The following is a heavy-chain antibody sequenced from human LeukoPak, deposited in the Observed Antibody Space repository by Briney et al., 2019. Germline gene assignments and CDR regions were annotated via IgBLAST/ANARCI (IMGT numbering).Heavy chain of an antibody. Sequence: SVKVSCKASGGTFSSHAISWVRQAPGQGLEWMGRIIPIFGTANYARKFQGRVTITTDESTSTAYMELSSLRSEDTAVYYCARDPPTDYDFWSGYFDYWGQGTLVTVSS. CDR2: IIPIFGTA. CDR1: GGTFSSHA. CDR3: ARDPPTDYDFWSGYFDY. V-gene: IGHV1-69*05. D-gene: IGHD3-3*01. J-gene: IGHJ4*02.